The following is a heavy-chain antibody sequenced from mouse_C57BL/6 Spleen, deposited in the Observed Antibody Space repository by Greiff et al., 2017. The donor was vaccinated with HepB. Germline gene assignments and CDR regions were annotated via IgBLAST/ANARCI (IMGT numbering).Heavy chain of an antibody. D-gene: IGHD2-3*01. CDR3: ARSVYDGYYGAY. V-gene: IGHV1-7*01. CDR1: GYTFTSYW. Sequence: QVQLQQPGAELVMPGASVKLSCKASGYTFTSYWMHWVKQRPGQGLEWIGYINPSSGYTKYNQKFKDKATLTADKSSSTAYMQLSSLTYEDSAVYYCARSVYDGYYGAYWGQGTLVTVSA. J-gene: IGHJ3*01. CDR2: INPSSGYT.